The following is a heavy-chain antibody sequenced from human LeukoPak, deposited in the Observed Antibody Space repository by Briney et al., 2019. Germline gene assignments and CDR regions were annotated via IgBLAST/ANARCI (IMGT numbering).Heavy chain of an antibody. D-gene: IGHD1-26*01. CDR2: IFYSGNT. CDR1: GGSIIDYY. CDR3: AKIVRSGVGAGSSDFDY. J-gene: IGHJ4*02. V-gene: IGHV4-59*08. Sequence: PSETLSLTCTVSGGSIIDYYCSWIRQPPGKGLEWMGYIFYSGNTNYNPSLKSRVTMSVDMSKNQFSLKLSSVTAADTAVYYCAKIVRSGVGAGSSDFDYWGQGTLVTVSS.